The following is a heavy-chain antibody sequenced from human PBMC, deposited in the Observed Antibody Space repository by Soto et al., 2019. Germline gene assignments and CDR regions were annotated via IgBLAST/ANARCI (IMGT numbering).Heavy chain of an antibody. CDR2: IYPGDSDT. D-gene: IGHD6-19*01. J-gene: IGHJ6*02. V-gene: IGHV5-51*01. CDR3: ARHNIGSGWYGGASTGPLKVYYYGMDV. Sequence: GESLKISCKGSGYSFTSYWIGWVRQMPGKGLEWMGIIYPGDSDTRYSPSFQGQVTIAADKSISTAYLQWSSLKASDTARYYCARHNIGSGWYGGASTGPLKVYYYGMDVWGQGTTVTVSS. CDR1: GYSFTSYW.